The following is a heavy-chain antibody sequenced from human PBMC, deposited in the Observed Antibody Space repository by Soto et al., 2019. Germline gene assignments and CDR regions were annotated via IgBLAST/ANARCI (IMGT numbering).Heavy chain of an antibody. J-gene: IGHJ4*02. D-gene: IGHD3-22*01. V-gene: IGHV3-23*01. CDR1: GFTFSNYA. CDR3: AKSRYSDSSGDYYDF. CDR2: IGGRATSA. Sequence: EVQLLESGGGLVQPGGSLRLSCAASGFTFSNYAMSWVRQAPGKGLEWVSGIGGRATSAYYADSVKGRFAISRDNAYNTLFLQLNSLRAEDPAVYYCAKSRYSDSSGDYYDFWGQGTLVTVSS.